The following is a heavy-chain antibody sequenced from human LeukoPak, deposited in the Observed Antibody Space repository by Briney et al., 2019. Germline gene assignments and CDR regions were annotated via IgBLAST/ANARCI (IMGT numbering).Heavy chain of an antibody. D-gene: IGHD3-10*01. CDR1: GYTFTSYD. Sequence: ASVKVSCKASGYTFTSYDINWVRQATGQGLEWIGWINPNSGDTNYAQKFQDRVTMTRDTSISTAYIELNFLRSDDTAVFYCARGDYYGSPKVVAAWGQGTLVTVSS. J-gene: IGHJ5*02. CDR3: ARGDYYGSPKVVAA. V-gene: IGHV1-2*02. CDR2: INPNSGDT.